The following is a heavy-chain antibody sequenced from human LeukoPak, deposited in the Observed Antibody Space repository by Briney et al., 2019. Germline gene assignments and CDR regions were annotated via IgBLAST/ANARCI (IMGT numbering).Heavy chain of an antibody. V-gene: IGHV4-4*07. J-gene: IGHJ4*02. CDR1: GGSISSYY. CDR2: LYTSGST. Sequence: PSETLSLTCTASGGSISSYYWSWIRQPAGKGLEWIGRLYTSGSTNYNPSLKSRVTMSVDTSKNQFSPKLTSMTAADTAVYYCARGGSSGYYYGWGQGTLVTVSS. CDR3: ARGGSSGYYYG. D-gene: IGHD3-22*01.